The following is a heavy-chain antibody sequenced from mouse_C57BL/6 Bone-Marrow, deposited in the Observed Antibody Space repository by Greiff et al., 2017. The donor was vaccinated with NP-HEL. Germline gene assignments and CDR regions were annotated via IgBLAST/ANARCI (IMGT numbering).Heavy chain of an antibody. CDR3: ARDGNYWFAY. CDR2: IDPSDSYT. V-gene: IGHV1-50*01. J-gene: IGHJ3*01. D-gene: IGHD2-1*01. CDR1: GYTFTSYW. Sequence: VQLQQPGAELVKPGASVKLSCKASGYTFTSYWMQWVKQRPGQGLEWIGEIDPSDSYTNYNQKFKGKATLTVDTSSSTAYMQLSSLTSEDSAVYYCARDGNYWFAYWGQGTLVTVSA.